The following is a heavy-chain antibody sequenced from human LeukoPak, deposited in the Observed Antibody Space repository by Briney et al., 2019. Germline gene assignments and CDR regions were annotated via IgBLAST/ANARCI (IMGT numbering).Heavy chain of an antibody. V-gene: IGHV3-21*01. CDR1: GFTFSAYS. D-gene: IGHD5/OR15-5a*01. J-gene: IGHJ4*02. Sequence: GESLRLSCAASGFTFSAYSMNWVRQAPGKGLEWVSTMSSSSNYIYYADSVKGRFTNSRDNARNSLFLEMNSLRAEDTAVYYCARDLMGHSVYDRGDYWGQGTRVTVSS. CDR3: ARDLMGHSVYDRGDY. CDR2: MSSSSNYI.